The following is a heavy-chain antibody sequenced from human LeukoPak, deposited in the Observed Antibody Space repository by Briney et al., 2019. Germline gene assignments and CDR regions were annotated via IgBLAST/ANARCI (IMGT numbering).Heavy chain of an antibody. J-gene: IGHJ6*02. CDR3: ARVSPIPAAGSSYYFAMDV. V-gene: IGHV4-4*07. CDR2: IYSSGTT. D-gene: IGHD6-13*01. CDR1: GGSISSHY. Sequence: SETLSLTCTVSGGSISSHYWSWIRQPAAKGLEWIGRIYSSGTTTYNPSFKSRVTMSLDTSNNQLSLKLTSVTAADTAVYYCARVSPIPAAGSSYYFAMDVWGQGTTVTVSS.